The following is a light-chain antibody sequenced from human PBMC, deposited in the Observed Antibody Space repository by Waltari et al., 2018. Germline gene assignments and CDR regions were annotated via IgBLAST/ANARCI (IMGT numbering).Light chain of an antibody. CDR1: LLSTKY. V-gene: IGLV3-27*01. CDR3: YSATDNNLRV. CDR2: KDS. J-gene: IGLJ3*02. Sequence: SYELTQPSSVSVSPGQTARITCSGDLLSTKYARWFQQRPGQAPVLVIYKDSERPSGIPARVSGSSSRTTVILTISGAQVEDEADYYCYSATDNNLRVFGGGTKLTVL.